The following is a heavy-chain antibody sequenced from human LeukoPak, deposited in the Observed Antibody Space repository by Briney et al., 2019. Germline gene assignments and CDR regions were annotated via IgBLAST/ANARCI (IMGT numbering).Heavy chain of an antibody. D-gene: IGHD6-13*01. CDR3: ARLHLDYSSSWYGVCWFDP. CDR2: IYYSGST. CDR1: GGSISSSSYY. V-gene: IGHV4-39*07. J-gene: IGHJ5*02. Sequence: SETLSLTCTVSGGSISSSSYYWGWIRQPPGKGLEWIGSIYYSGSTYYNPSLKSRVTISVDTSKNQFSLKLSSVTAADTAVYYCARLHLDYSSSWYGVCWFDPWGQGTLVTVSS.